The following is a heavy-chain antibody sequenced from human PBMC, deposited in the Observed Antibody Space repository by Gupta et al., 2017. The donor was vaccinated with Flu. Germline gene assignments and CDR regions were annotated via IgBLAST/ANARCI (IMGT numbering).Heavy chain of an antibody. CDR3: ARGRIAARLGYFDY. V-gene: IGHV1-2*06. D-gene: IGHD6-6*01. Sequence: TGYYMHWVRQAPGQGLEWMGRSNPNSGGTNYAQKFQGRVTMTRDTSISTAYMELSRLRSDDTAVYYCARGRIAARLGYFDYWGQGTLVTVSS. J-gene: IGHJ4*02. CDR1: TGYY. CDR2: SNPNSGGT.